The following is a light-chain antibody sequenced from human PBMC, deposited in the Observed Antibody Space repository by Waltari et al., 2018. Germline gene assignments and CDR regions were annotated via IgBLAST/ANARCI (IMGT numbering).Light chain of an antibody. Sequence: EIVLTQSPATLSLSPGEIATLSCRASQSVSSYLAWYQQKSGQAPRLLIYNTSNRATGIPARFSGSGSGTDFTLTISSLEPEDFAVYYCQQRYNWPRTFGQGTKVEVK. J-gene: IGKJ1*01. V-gene: IGKV3-11*01. CDR1: QSVSSY. CDR3: QQRYNWPRT. CDR2: NTS.